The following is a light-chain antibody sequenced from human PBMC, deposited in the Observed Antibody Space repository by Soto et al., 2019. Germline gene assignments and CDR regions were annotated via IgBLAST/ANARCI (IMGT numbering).Light chain of an antibody. J-gene: IGKJ2*01. V-gene: IGKV3-11*01. CDR1: QSVSRY. CDR2: DAS. CDR3: QQRSNWPPGYT. Sequence: EIVLTQSPATLSLSPGERATLSCMAGQSVSRYLAWYQQKPGQAPRLLIYDASSRAIGIPARFSGSGSGTDFTLTISSLEPEDFAVYYCQQRSNWPPGYTFGQGTKLEIK.